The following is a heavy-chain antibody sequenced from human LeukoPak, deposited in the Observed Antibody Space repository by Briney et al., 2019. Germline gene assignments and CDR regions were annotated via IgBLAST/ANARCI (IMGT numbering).Heavy chain of an antibody. Sequence: SETLSLTCTVSGGSISSYYWSWIRQPAGKGLEWIGRIYTSGSTNYNPSLKSRVTMSVDTSKNQFSLKLSSVTAADTAVYYCARDRIVGATLVHCGSDYWGQGTLVTVSS. CDR1: GGSISSYY. V-gene: IGHV4-4*07. D-gene: IGHD1-26*01. CDR3: ARDRIVGATLVHCGSDY. CDR2: IYTSGST. J-gene: IGHJ4*02.